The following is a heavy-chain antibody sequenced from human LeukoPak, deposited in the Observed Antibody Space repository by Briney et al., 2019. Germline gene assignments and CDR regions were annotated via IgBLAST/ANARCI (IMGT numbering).Heavy chain of an antibody. CDR3: ARDPLDSSGLMNWFDP. D-gene: IGHD3-22*01. CDR1: GFTFSSYS. V-gene: IGHV3-30-3*01. Sequence: PGGSLRLSCAASGFTFSSYSMHWVRQAPGKGLEWVAAISYDGINKYYAGSVKGRFTISRDNSKNTLYLQMNSLRTEDTAVYYCARDPLDSSGLMNWFDPWGQGTLVTVSS. J-gene: IGHJ5*02. CDR2: ISYDGINK.